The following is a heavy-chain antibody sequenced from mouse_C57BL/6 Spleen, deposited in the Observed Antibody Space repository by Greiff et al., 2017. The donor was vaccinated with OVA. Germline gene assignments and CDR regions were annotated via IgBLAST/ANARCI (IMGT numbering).Heavy chain of an antibody. Sequence: EVQLVESGGGLVKPGGSLNLSCAASGFTFTDYYMSWVRQPPGKALEWLGFISNKANGYTTEYSASVKGRFTISRDNSQSILYLQMNALRAEHSATYYGARYTYSDDRGYYAMDYWGQGTSVTVSS. CDR3: ARYTYSDDRGYYAMDY. CDR1: GFTFTDYY. J-gene: IGHJ4*01. V-gene: IGHV7-3*01. CDR2: ISNKANGYTT. D-gene: IGHD2-12*01.